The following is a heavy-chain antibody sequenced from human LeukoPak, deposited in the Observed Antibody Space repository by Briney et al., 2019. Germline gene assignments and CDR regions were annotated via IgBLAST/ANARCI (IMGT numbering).Heavy chain of an antibody. CDR1: GGSISSSSYY. CDR3: VRSGKAWEHFDY. J-gene: IGHJ4*02. CDR2: IYYSGST. V-gene: IGHV4-39*01. D-gene: IGHD1-26*01. Sequence: SETLSLTCTASGGSISSSSYYWGWIRQPPGKGLEWIGSIYYSGSTYYNPSLKSRVTISVDTSKDQFSLKLTSVTAADTAVYYCVRSGKAWEHFDYWGQGALVTVSS.